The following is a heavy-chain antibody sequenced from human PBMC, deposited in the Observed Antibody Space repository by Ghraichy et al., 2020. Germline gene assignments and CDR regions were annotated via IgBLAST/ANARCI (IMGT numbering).Heavy chain of an antibody. Sequence: ALVKVSCKASGYTFTSYAMHWVRQAPGQRLEWMGWINAGNGNTKYSQKFQGRVTITRDTSASTAYMELSSLRSQDTAVYYCARGVIGSGSSLYWGQGTLVTVSS. CDR1: GYTFTSYA. J-gene: IGHJ4*02. D-gene: IGHD6-6*01. CDR3: ARGVIGSGSSLY. V-gene: IGHV1-3*01. CDR2: INAGNGNT.